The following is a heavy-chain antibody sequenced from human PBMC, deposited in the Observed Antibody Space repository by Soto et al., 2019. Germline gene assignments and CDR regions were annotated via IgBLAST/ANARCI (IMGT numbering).Heavy chain of an antibody. D-gene: IGHD3-10*01. Sequence: PSETLSLTCAVYGGSFSGYYWSWIRQPPGKGLEWIGEINHSGSTNYNPSLKSRVTISVDTSKNQFSLKLSSVTAADTAVYYCARAMVRGVIVYWGQGTLVTVSS. CDR2: INHSGST. V-gene: IGHV4-34*01. J-gene: IGHJ4*02. CDR1: GGSFSGYY. CDR3: ARAMVRGVIVY.